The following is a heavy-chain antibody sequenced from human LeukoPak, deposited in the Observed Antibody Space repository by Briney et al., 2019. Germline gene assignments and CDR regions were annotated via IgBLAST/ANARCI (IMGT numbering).Heavy chain of an antibody. V-gene: IGHV4-59*01. D-gene: IGHD6-19*01. CDR2: IYRSGGT. Sequence: SETLSLTCTVSGGSMSGYYWGRIRQPPGKGLEWIGYIYRSGGTNYNPSVRSRVSISLDTSKNQFSLELRSVTAADTAVYFCARRYASGWSPTFDYWGQGILVTVST. CDR1: GGSMSGYY. J-gene: IGHJ4*02. CDR3: ARRYASGWSPTFDY.